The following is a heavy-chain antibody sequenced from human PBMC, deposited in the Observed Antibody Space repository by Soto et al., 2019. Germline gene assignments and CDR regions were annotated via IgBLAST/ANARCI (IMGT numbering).Heavy chain of an antibody. V-gene: IGHV1-18*01. Sequence: ASVKVSCKASGYTFTSYGISWVRQAPGQGLEWMGWISAYNGNTSYAQKLQGRVTMTTDTSTSTAYMELRSLRSDDTAVYYCARGAYSYGYPTSPVVDVWDQGTTVTVSS. CDR3: ARGAYSYGYPTSPVVDV. J-gene: IGHJ6*02. CDR1: GYTFTSYG. D-gene: IGHD5-18*01. CDR2: ISAYNGNT.